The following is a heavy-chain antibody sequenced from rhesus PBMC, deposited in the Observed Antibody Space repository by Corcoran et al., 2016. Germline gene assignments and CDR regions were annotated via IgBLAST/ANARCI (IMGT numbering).Heavy chain of an antibody. CDR1: GGSISSSSW. J-gene: IGHJ5-1*01. D-gene: IGHD4-29*01. CDR2: ISGKSSST. Sequence: QVQLQESGPGLVKPSETLSLTCAVSGGSISSSSWWSWIRQPPGKGLEWIGYISGKSSSTSYNPYLNRRVTLSTDTSKNQFSLTLSSVNAADTAVYYCARRKMTTAPKEIRFDVWGPGVLVTVSS. CDR3: ARRKMTTAPKEIRFDV. V-gene: IGHV4-65*01.